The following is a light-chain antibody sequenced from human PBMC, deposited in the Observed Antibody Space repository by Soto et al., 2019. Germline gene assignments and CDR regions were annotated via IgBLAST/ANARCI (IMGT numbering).Light chain of an antibody. J-gene: IGKJ2*01. CDR3: QQSSTTPRT. CDR1: QSIATK. Sequence: DIQMTQSPSSLSASVGDRVTITCRASQSIATKLNWYQQKSGKAPQFLIYAASTLHSGVPSRFSGSGSGTDFTLTISRVQPEDFATYYCQQSSTTPRTFGQGTKLEIK. V-gene: IGKV1-39*01. CDR2: AAS.